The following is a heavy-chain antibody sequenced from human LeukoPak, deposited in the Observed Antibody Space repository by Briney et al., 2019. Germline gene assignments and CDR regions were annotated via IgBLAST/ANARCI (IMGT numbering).Heavy chain of an antibody. CDR3: ARDLGLRGSR. CDR2: MYGDMSEI. Sequence: GGSLRLSCELSGFISSNFWMHCVPPTPGKGLVWVSRMYGDMSEISSADSVKGRFTISRDNAKNTVYLQMNSLRGEDTAVYYCARDLGLRGSRWGQGTLVTVSS. CDR1: GFISSNFW. D-gene: IGHD4-23*01. J-gene: IGHJ4*02. V-gene: IGHV3-74*01.